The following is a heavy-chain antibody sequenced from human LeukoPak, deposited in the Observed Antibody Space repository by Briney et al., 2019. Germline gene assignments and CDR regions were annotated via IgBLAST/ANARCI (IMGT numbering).Heavy chain of an antibody. CDR1: GFTFSSYA. CDR3: AKPYYYDSSGCVDY. Sequence: GGSLRLSCAASGFTFSSYAMSWVRQAPGKGLEWVSAISGSGGSTYYADSVKGRFTISRDNSKNTLYLQMNSLRAEDTAVYYCAKPYYYDSSGCVDYWGQGTLVTVSS. J-gene: IGHJ4*02. V-gene: IGHV3-23*01. D-gene: IGHD3-22*01. CDR2: ISGSGGST.